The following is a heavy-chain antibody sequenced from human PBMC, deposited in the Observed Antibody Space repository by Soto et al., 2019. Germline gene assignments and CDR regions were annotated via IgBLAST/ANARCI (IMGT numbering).Heavy chain of an antibody. J-gene: IGHJ6*02. Sequence: QVQLVETGGGVVQPGRSLRLSCVASEFTFSTHAMHWVRQAPGKGLEWVAVVWSDGNKQYYADSVMGRFTISRDNSRNTLYLQMNSLRAEDTALYFCASGPPRGWYRNIYYYYGLDAWGQGTTVTVTS. CDR3: ASGPPRGWYRNIYYYYGLDA. V-gene: IGHV3-33*01. CDR1: EFTFSTHA. D-gene: IGHD6-19*01. CDR2: VWSDGNKQ.